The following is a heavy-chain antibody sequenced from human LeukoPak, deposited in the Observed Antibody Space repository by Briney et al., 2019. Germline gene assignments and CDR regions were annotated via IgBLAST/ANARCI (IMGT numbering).Heavy chain of an antibody. D-gene: IGHD3-3*01. Sequence: ASETLSLTCSVSGVSISRYYWSWLRQPAGKRLEWIGRIFGSGNTNHNPSLQSRITMSLDTSKNQFSLKVRSVTAADTAVYYCARELRTIFGVSGGYYYYYMDVWGKGTTVTVSS. CDR2: IFGSGNT. J-gene: IGHJ6*03. CDR3: ARELRTIFGVSGGYYYYYMDV. CDR1: GVSISRYY. V-gene: IGHV4-4*07.